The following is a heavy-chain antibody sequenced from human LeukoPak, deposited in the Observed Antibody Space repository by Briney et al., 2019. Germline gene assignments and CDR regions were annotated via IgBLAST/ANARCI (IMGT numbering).Heavy chain of an antibody. D-gene: IGHD3-22*01. Sequence: GGSLRLSCAASGFTFSSYAMHWVRQALGKGLEWVAVISYDGSNKYYADSVKGRFTISRDNAKNSLYLQMNSLRAEDTALYYCAKDRGWHYDSSGAHDRPFDYWGQGTLVTVSS. J-gene: IGHJ4*02. V-gene: IGHV3-30-3*01. CDR3: AKDRGWHYDSSGAHDRPFDY. CDR1: GFTFSSYA. CDR2: ISYDGSNK.